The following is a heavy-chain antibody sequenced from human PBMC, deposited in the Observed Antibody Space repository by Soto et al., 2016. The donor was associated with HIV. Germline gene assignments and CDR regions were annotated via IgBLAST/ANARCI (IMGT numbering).Heavy chain of an antibody. CDR3: TTYPMDSGWYIDY. V-gene: IGHV3-15*01. D-gene: IGHD6-19*01. CDR2: IKSKTDGGTT. Sequence: EVQLVESGGGLVKPGGSLRLSCAASGFTFSNAWMSWVRQAPGKGLEWVGRIKSKTDGGTTDYAAPVKGRFTISRDDSKNTLYLQMNSLKTEDTAVYYCTTYPMDSGWYIDYWGQGTLVTVSS. J-gene: IGHJ4*02. CDR1: GFTFSNAW.